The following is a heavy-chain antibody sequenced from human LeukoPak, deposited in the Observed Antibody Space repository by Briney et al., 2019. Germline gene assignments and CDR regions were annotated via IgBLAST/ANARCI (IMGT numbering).Heavy chain of an antibody. CDR1: GDSISTSIYN. V-gene: IGHV4-39*01. J-gene: IGHJ4*02. CDR2: ISYSGNT. CDR3: ARLAGNSYQIDY. D-gene: IGHD5-18*01. Sequence: SETLSLTCTVSGDSISTSIYNWGWIRQPPGKGLEWIGSISYSGNTYYNPSLKSRVTISVDTPKNQFSLRLRSVTAADTAVYYCARLAGNSYQIDYWGQGTLVIVSS.